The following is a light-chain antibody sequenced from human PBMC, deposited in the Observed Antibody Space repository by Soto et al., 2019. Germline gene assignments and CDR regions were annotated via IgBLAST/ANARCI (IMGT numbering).Light chain of an antibody. J-gene: IGKJ4*01. CDR2: GAS. CDR1: QSVSSN. V-gene: IGKV3-15*01. Sequence: EIVMTQSPATLSVSPGERATLSCRASQSVSSNLAWHQQKPGQAPRLLIYGASTRATGIPARFSGSGSGTEFTLTISSLQYEDFAVYYCQQYINWPPVTFGGGTMVEIK. CDR3: QQYINWPPVT.